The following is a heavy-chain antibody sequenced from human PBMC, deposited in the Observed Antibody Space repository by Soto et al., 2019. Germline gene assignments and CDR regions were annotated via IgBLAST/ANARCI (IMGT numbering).Heavy chain of an antibody. J-gene: IGHJ6*02. CDR2: IGEGGFST. V-gene: IGHV3-23*01. Sequence: GGSLRLSCAASGFTFSTYAMSWVRQAPGKGLEWVSVIGEGGFSTQYAASVKGRFTISRDNSKSMLYLQMNSLRSDDTAVYYCARDSITRVSSDVPGMDVWGQGTTVTVSS. CDR1: GFTFSTYA. CDR3: ARDSITRVSSDVPGMDV. D-gene: IGHD3-16*01.